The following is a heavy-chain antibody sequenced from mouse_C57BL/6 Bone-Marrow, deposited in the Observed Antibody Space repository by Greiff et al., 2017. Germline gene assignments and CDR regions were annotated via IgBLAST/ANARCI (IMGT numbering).Heavy chain of an antibody. J-gene: IGHJ1*03. CDR2: IRNKANGYTT. CDR3: ARSQQLSAYWYFDV. D-gene: IGHD3-2*02. CDR1: GFTFTDYY. Sequence: EVKLMESGGGLVQPGGSLSLSCAASGFTFTDYYMSWVRQPPGKALEWLGFIRNKANGYTTEYSASVKGRFTISRDNSQSILYLQMNALRAEDSATYYCARSQQLSAYWYFDVWGTGTTVTVSS. V-gene: IGHV7-3*01.